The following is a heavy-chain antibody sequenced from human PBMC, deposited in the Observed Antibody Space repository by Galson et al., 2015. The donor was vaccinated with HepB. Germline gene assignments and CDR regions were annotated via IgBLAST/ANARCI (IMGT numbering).Heavy chain of an antibody. CDR3: ARDGESSSWYNYFDY. J-gene: IGHJ4*02. V-gene: IGHV1-24*01. CDR1: GYTLTELS. CDR2: FDPGDGET. D-gene: IGHD6-13*01. Sequence: SVKVSCKVSGYTLTELSMHWVRQAPGKGLEWMGGFDPGDGETNYAQKFQGRVTITADESTSTAYMELSSLRSEDTAVYYCARDGESSSWYNYFDYWGQGTLVTVSS.